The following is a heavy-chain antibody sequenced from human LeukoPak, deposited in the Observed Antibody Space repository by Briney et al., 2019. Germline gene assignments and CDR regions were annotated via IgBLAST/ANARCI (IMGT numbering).Heavy chain of an antibody. CDR3: ATHPRLERHPLLDY. J-gene: IGHJ4*02. CDR1: GFTFSSYG. V-gene: IGHV3-30*03. Sequence: PGGSLRLSCAASGFTFSSYGMHWVRQAPGKGLEWVAVISYDGSNKYYADSVKGRFTISRDNSKNTLYLQMNSLRAEDTAVYYCATHPRLERHPLLDYWGQGTLATVSS. D-gene: IGHD1-1*01. CDR2: ISYDGSNK.